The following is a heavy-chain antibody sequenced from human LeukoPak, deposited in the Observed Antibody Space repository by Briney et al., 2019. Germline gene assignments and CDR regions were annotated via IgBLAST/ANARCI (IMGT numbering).Heavy chain of an antibody. D-gene: IGHD3-9*01. CDR1: GYSISSGYY. J-gene: IGHJ5*02. CDR2: IYHSGKS. CDR3: AREGLRGRRYHDILTGPDWFDP. V-gene: IGHV4-38-2*02. Sequence: SETLSLTCSVSGYSISSGYYWDWIRQPPGKGLEWIASIYHSGKSYYNPSLESRVTISVDTSKNQFSLKLRSVTAADTAVYYCAREGLRGRRYHDILTGPDWFDPWGQGTLVTVSS.